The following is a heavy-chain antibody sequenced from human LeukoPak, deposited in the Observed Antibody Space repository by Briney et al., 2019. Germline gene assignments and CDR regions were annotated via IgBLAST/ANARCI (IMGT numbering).Heavy chain of an antibody. V-gene: IGHV4-34*01. Sequence: SETLSLTCAVYGGSFSGYYWSWIRQPPGKGLEWIGEINHSGSTNYNPSLKSRVTISVDTSKNQFSLKLSSVTAADTAVYFCARGSSGSDYYYYMDVWGKGTTAIVSS. CDR1: GGSFSGYY. CDR2: INHSGST. D-gene: IGHD6-19*01. J-gene: IGHJ6*03. CDR3: ARGSSGSDYYYYMDV.